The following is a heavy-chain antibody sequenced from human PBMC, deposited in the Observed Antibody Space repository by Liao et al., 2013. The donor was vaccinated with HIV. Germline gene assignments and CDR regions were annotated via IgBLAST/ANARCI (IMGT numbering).Heavy chain of an antibody. V-gene: IGHV4-30-4*08. J-gene: IGHJ4*02. CDR3: ARLIEAGYYDSSGYYDY. D-gene: IGHD3-22*01. CDR1: LGSVSSDDYY. CDR2: MYYKGGS. Sequence: QVQLMESGPGLVKPSQTLSLACTVSLGSVSSDDYYWSWIRQPPGKGLEWIGYMYYKGGSYYNPSLGSRVSMSLDASRNQFSLTVKSVTAADTAVYYCARLIEAGYYDSSGYYDYWGQGTQVTVSS.